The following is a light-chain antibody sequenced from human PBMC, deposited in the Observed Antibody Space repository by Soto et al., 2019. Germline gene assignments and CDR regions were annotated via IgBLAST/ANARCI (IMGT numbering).Light chain of an antibody. CDR3: CSHSSSITWM. CDR1: SSDVGGYNF. J-gene: IGLJ3*02. Sequence: QSALTQTASVSGSPGQSITISCTGTSSDVGGYNFVSWYQQHPCKAPKLIIHEVTNRPSGVSGRFSGSKSGNTAFLTIAGLQAEDEAVYYCCSHSSSITWMFGGGTKLTVL. CDR2: EVT. V-gene: IGLV2-14*03.